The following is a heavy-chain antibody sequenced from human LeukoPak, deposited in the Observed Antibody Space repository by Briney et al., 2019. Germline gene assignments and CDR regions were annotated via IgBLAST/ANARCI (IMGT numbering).Heavy chain of an antibody. Sequence: SETLSLTCAVYGGSFSGYYWSWIRQPPGKGLEWIGEINHSGSTNYNPSLKSRVTISVDTSKNQFSLKLSSVTAADTAVYYCARTSYSSGWYHAFDIWGQGTMVTVSS. V-gene: IGHV4-34*01. D-gene: IGHD6-19*01. CDR3: ARTSYSSGWYHAFDI. CDR2: INHSGST. J-gene: IGHJ3*02. CDR1: GGSFSGYY.